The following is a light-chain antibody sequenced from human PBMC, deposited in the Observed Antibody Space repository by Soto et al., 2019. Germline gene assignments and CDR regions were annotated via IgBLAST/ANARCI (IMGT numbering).Light chain of an antibody. Sequence: DIQMTQSPSSLSASVGVRVTIPGRASQNISSYLNWYQXKPGKAPKVXIYAASSLQSGVPSRFSGSGSGTDLTITISSLQPEDFETYYCQQSYSTPITFGQGTRLEN. CDR3: QQSYSTPIT. V-gene: IGKV1-39*01. J-gene: IGKJ5*01. CDR1: QNISSY. CDR2: AAS.